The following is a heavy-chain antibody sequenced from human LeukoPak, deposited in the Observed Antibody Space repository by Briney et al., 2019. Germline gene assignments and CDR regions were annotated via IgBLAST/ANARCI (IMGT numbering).Heavy chain of an antibody. V-gene: IGHV1-46*01. Sequence: ASVKVSCKASGYTFTSYYMHWVRQAPGQGLEWMGIINPSGGSTSYAQKFQGRVTMTRDTSTSTVYMELSSLRSEDTAVYYCARSFSMGDGDYVFGGLYYYYGMDVWGQGTTVTVSS. CDR1: GYTFTSYY. D-gene: IGHD4-17*01. CDR3: ARSFSMGDGDYVFGGLYYYYGMDV. J-gene: IGHJ6*02. CDR2: INPSGGST.